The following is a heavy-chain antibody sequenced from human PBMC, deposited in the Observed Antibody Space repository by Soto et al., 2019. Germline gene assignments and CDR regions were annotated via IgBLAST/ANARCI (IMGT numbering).Heavy chain of an antibody. Sequence: QVQLQESGPRLVKPSETLTITCAVSGGSITSFYYTWIRQPPGKGLEWIGSVLSSESAYYNPSLKGRATRSIDASKNQFSLTLTSVTAADTAFYDCAAGDSGRAASWGQGSLVTVSS. CDR1: GGSITSFY. V-gene: IGHV4-59*01. CDR3: AAGDSGRAAS. J-gene: IGHJ5*02. D-gene: IGHD3-10*01. CDR2: VLSSESA.